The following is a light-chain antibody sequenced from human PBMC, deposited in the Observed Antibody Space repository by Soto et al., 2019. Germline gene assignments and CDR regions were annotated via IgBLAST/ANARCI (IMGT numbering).Light chain of an antibody. Sequence: QSVLTQPASVSGSPGQSITISCTGTSSDVGGYNYVSWYQQHPDKAPKLMIYDVSNRPSGVSNRFSGSKSGNTASLTISGLQAEDKADYYCSSFTSSSTLVFGGGTKLTVL. V-gene: IGLV2-14*01. J-gene: IGLJ2*01. CDR3: SSFTSSSTLV. CDR2: DVS. CDR1: SSDVGGYNY.